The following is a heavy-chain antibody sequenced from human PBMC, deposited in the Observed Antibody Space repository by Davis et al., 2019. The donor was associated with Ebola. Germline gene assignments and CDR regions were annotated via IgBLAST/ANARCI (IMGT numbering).Heavy chain of an antibody. D-gene: IGHD1-26*01. CDR2: VSGSGVST. J-gene: IGHJ4*02. CDR3: GGAWD. Sequence: GESLKISCVASGFTFSNSAIIWVRQAPGKGLEWVSGVSGSGVSTYYADSVKGRFTVSRDNSKNTLYLQMNNLRAEDTALYYCGGAWDWGQGTLVTVSS. CDR1: GFTFSNSA. V-gene: IGHV3-23*01.